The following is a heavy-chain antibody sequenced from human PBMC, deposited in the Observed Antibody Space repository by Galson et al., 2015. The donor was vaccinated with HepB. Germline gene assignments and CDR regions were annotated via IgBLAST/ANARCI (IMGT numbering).Heavy chain of an antibody. V-gene: IGHV1-18*04. CDR1: GYTFTDYG. Sequence: QSGAEVKKPGASVKVSCKASGYTFTDYGISWVRQAPGHGLEWMGWISAYNGNKKYAQKFQGRVTLTTATSTSIAYMELRSLRSEDTAVYYCARGGNNWFDPWGQGTLVTVSS. CDR2: ISAYNGNK. CDR3: ARGGNNWFDP. J-gene: IGHJ5*02.